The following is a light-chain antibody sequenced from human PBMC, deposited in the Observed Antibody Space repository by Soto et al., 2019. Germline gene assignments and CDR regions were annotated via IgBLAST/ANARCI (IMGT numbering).Light chain of an antibody. CDR2: GAS. Sequence: IVLTQSPGTLSLSPGERATLSCRASQSVTSNYLAWYQQKPGQAPRLLIYGASNRATGIPDRFSGSGSGTDFTFNISRLESEDFAGYYCQQYGISSFTFGQWTKRQMK. V-gene: IGKV3-20*01. CDR1: QSVTSNY. J-gene: IGKJ2*01. CDR3: QQYGISSFT.